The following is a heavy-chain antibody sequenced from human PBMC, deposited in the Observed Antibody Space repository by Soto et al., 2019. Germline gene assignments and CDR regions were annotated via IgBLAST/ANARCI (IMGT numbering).Heavy chain of an antibody. Sequence: ASVKVSCKASGYTFTGYYMHWVRQAPGQGLEWMGWINPNSGGTNYAQKFQGWVTMTRDTSISTAYMELSRLRSDDTAVYYCAREVDSVVPAAIKTGGIDPWGQETLVTVSS. D-gene: IGHD2-2*01. V-gene: IGHV1-2*04. J-gene: IGHJ5*02. CDR1: GYTFTGYY. CDR3: AREVDSVVPAAIKTGGIDP. CDR2: INPNSGGT.